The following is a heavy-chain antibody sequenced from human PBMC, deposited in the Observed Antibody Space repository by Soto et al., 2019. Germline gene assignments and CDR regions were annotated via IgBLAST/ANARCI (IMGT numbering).Heavy chain of an antibody. D-gene: IGHD3-22*01. J-gene: IGHJ1*01. Sequence: SETLSLTCTVFGVSITTGIYYWTWIRQHPGKGLEGIGYIYHRGSTYYNTSLKSGATISVETSKNQSSLGLTSVTAADTAMYYCAREDESSGYFQNWGQGTQVTVSS. CDR3: AREDESSGYFQN. CDR2: IYHRGST. V-gene: IGHV4-31*03. CDR1: GVSITTGIYY.